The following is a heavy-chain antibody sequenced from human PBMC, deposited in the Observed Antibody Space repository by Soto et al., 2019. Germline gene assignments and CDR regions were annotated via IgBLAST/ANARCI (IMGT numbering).Heavy chain of an antibody. CDR2: IDPSDSYT. D-gene: IGHD6-13*01. Sequence: GESLKISCKGSGYSFTSYWISWVRQMPGKGLEWMGRIDPSDSYTNYSPSFQGHVTISADKSISTAYLQWSSLKASDTAMYYCARHRRSSSWYKSTYYYYYYYMDVWGKGTTVTVSS. V-gene: IGHV5-10-1*01. CDR3: ARHRRSSSWYKSTYYYYYYYMDV. J-gene: IGHJ6*03. CDR1: GYSFTSYW.